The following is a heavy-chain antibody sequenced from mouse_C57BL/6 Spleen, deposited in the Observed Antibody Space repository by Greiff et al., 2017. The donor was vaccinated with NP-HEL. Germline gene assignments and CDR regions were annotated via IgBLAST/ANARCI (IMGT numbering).Heavy chain of an antibody. CDR3: TKSNPAWFAY. J-gene: IGHJ3*01. CDR2: IDPENGDT. D-gene: IGHD2-5*01. CDR1: GFNIKDDY. Sequence: VQLQQSGAELVRPGASVKLSCTASGFNIKDDYMHWVKQRPELGLEWIGWIDPENGDTEYASKFQGKATITADTSSNTAYLQLSSLTSEDTAVYYCTKSNPAWFAYWGQGTLVTVSA. V-gene: IGHV14-4*01.